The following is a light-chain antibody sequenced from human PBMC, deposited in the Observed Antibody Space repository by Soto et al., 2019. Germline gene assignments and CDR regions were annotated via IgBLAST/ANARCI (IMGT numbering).Light chain of an antibody. Sequence: EIVLTQSPATLSLSPGERATLSCRASQSVSSYLAWYQQKPGQAPRLLIYDASNRATGIPARFSGSGSGTDFTLTIISLEHADFAVYYCQQRSNWPQITFGQGTRLEIK. CDR1: QSVSSY. V-gene: IGKV3-11*01. J-gene: IGKJ5*01. CDR3: QQRSNWPQIT. CDR2: DAS.